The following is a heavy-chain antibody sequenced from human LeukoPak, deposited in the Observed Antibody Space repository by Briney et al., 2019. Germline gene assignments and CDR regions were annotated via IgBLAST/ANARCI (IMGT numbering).Heavy chain of an antibody. CDR1: GYTFTSYY. J-gene: IGHJ6*02. CDR2: INPSGGST. D-gene: IGHD6-13*01. CDR3: ARGNKYSSSWSDYYYGMDV. V-gene: IGHV1-46*01. Sequence: VASVRVSCKASGYTFTSYYMHWVRQAPGQGLEWMGLINPSGGSTSYAQKFQGRVTITADESTSTAYMGLSSLRSEDTAVYYCARGNKYSSSWSDYYYGMDVWGQGTTVTVSS.